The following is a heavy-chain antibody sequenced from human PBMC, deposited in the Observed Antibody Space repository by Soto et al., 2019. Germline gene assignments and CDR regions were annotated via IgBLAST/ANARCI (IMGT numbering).Heavy chain of an antibody. D-gene: IGHD6-6*01. V-gene: IGHV4-34*01. CDR2: INHSGST. Sequence: PSETLSLTCAVYGGSFSGYYWSWIRQPPGKGLEWIGEINHSGSTNYNPSLKSRVTISVDTSKNQFSLKLSSVTAADTAVYYCASSQGSSSYNWFDPCGQGTLVTVSS. CDR3: ASSQGSSSYNWFDP. CDR1: GGSFSGYY. J-gene: IGHJ5*02.